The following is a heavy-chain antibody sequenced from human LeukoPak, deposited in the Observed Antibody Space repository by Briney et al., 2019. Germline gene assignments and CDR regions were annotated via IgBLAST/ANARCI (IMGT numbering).Heavy chain of an antibody. J-gene: IGHJ5*02. D-gene: IGHD4-17*01. CDR2: INPNSGGT. Sequence: ASVKVSCKASGYTFTCYYMHWVRQAPGQGLELMGGINPNSGGTNYSQKVQGRVTMTMATSISKAYIELSRLRSDDTAVYSCARGASGVYTVTTSWFDPWGQGTLVTVSS. V-gene: IGHV1-2*02. CDR1: GYTFTCYY. CDR3: ARGASGVYTVTTSWFDP.